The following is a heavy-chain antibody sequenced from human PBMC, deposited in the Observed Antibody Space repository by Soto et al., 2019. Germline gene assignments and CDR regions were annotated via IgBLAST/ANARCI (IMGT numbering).Heavy chain of an antibody. D-gene: IGHD5-12*01. J-gene: IGHJ6*03. Sequence: GGSLRLSCAASGFTFSGSAMHWVRQASGKGLEWVGRIRSKANSYATAYAASVKGRFTISRDDSKNTAYLQMNSLKTEDTAVYYCTRGAIVATTLDGTDYYYYYYMDVWGKGTTVTVSS. CDR3: TRGAIVATTLDGTDYYYYYYMDV. CDR1: GFTFSGSA. CDR2: IRSKANSYAT. V-gene: IGHV3-73*01.